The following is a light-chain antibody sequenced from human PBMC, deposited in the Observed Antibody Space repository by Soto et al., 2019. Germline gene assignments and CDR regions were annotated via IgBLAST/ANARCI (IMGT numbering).Light chain of an antibody. Sequence: EIVLTQSPGTLSLSPGERATLSCRASQSVSSSYLAWYQQKPGHAPRLLIYGASSRATGIPDRFSGSGSGTDFTLTISRLESEDFAVYYCQQYGSSPLTFGGGTKVEIK. CDR1: QSVSSSY. J-gene: IGKJ4*01. CDR3: QQYGSSPLT. V-gene: IGKV3-20*01. CDR2: GAS.